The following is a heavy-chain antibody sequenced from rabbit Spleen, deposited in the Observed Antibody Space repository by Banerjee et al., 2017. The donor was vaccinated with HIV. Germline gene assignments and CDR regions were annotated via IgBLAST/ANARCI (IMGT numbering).Heavy chain of an antibody. J-gene: IGHJ4*01. V-gene: IGHV1S47*01. CDR3: ARVGGVGVYGYATL. Sequence: QEQLVESGGGLVTLGGSLKLSCKASGIDFNSYGVSWVRQAPGKGLEWIGYIDLVFGTTYYASWVNGRFTISSHNAQNTLYLQLNSLTVADTATYFCARVGGVGVYGYATLWGPGTLVTVS. CDR1: GIDFNSYG. D-gene: IGHD6-1*01. CDR2: IDLVFGTT.